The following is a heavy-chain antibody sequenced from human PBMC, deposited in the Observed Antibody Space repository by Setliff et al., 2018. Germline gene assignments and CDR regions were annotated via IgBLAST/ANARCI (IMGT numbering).Heavy chain of an antibody. CDR1: GGTFSSYG. V-gene: IGHV1-69*05. CDR2: TIPIFGTT. Sequence: SVKVSCKASGGTFSSYGISWVRQAPGQGLEWMGGTIPIFGTTDYAQKFQGRVTIITDESTSTAFMQLSSLRSEDTAVYYCARSYNFWSGPALDVWGKGATVTVSS. D-gene: IGHD3-3*01. J-gene: IGHJ6*04. CDR3: ARSYNFWSGPALDV.